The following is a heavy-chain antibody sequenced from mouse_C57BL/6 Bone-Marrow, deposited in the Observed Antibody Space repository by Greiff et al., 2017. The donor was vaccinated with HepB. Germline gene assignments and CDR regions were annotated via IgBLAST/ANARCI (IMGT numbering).Heavy chain of an antibody. V-gene: IGHV1-72*01. D-gene: IGHD2-4*01. Sequence: QVQLQQPGAELVKPGASVKLSCKASGYTFTSYWMHWVKQRPGRGLEWIGRIDPNSGGTKYNEKFKSKATLTVDKPSSTAYMQLSSLTSEDSAVDYCARPIPIYYDYGYYAMDYWGQGTSVTVSS. CDR1: GYTFTSYW. CDR3: ARPIPIYYDYGYYAMDY. CDR2: IDPNSGGT. J-gene: IGHJ4*01.